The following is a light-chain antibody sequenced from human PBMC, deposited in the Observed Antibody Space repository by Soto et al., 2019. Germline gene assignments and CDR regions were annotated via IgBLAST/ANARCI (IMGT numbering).Light chain of an antibody. Sequence: DFQMTQSPSTLAASVGDRVTITCRASQSISSWLAWYQQKPGKAPKLLIYKASSLESGVPSRFSGSGSGTEFTLTISNLQPDDFATYYCQQYNSHPYTFGQGTK. J-gene: IGKJ2*01. V-gene: IGKV1-5*03. CDR1: QSISSW. CDR3: QQYNSHPYT. CDR2: KAS.